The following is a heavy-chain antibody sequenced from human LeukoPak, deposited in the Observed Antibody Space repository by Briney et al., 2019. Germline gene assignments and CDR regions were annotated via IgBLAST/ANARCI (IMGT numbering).Heavy chain of an antibody. CDR3: AKDVDVLLWFGGFDP. Sequence: PGGSLRLSCAASGFTFSSYGMSCVRQAPREGREWVSAISGRGGSTYYADSVKGRFTISRDNAKNTLHPQMNSLRAEDTAVYYWAKDVDVLLWFGGFDPWGQGTLVTVSS. V-gene: IGHV3-23*01. D-gene: IGHD3-10*01. J-gene: IGHJ5*02. CDR2: ISGRGGST. CDR1: GFTFSSYG.